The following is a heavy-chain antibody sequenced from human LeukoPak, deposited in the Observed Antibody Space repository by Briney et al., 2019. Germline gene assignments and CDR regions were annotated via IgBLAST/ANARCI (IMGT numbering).Heavy chain of an antibody. Sequence: SETLSLTCTVSGGSISSYYWSWIRQPAGKGLEWIGRIYTSGSTNYNPSLKSRVTLSVDTSKNQFSLKLRSVTAADTAVYSCARSAGRSGPFDPWGQGTLVTVSS. CDR1: GGSISSYY. V-gene: IGHV4-4*07. CDR2: IYTSGST. CDR3: ARSAGRSGPFDP. D-gene: IGHD3-10*01. J-gene: IGHJ5*02.